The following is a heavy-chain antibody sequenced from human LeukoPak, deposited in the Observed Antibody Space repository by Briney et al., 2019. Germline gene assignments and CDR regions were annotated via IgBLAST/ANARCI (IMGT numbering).Heavy chain of an antibody. J-gene: IGHJ4*02. V-gene: IGHV6-1*01. CDR1: GDSVSINIAT. CDR2: TYYRSQWYY. Sequence: ASQTLSLTCVLSGDSVSINIATWNWSRQSPSRGLEWLGRTYYRSQWYYDYAVSVRSRITINPDTSKNQFFLQLSSVTPEDTAVYFCARERSSWYYLDYWGQGMLVTVSS. D-gene: IGHD6-13*01. CDR3: ARERSSWYYLDY.